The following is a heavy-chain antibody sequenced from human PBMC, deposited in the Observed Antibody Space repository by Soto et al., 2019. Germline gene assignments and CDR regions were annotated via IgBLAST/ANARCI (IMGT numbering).Heavy chain of an antibody. J-gene: IGHJ4*02. CDR2: IYSGGRT. CDR3: ARDTSGWYSPYY. D-gene: IGHD6-19*01. V-gene: IGHV3-66*01. Sequence: GGSLRLSCAASGFTVSNNYMSWVRQAPGKGLEWVSAIYSGGRTFYADSVKGRFTISRDNSKNTLYLQMNSLRAEDTALYYCARDTSGWYSPYYWGQGTLVTVSS. CDR1: GFTVSNNY.